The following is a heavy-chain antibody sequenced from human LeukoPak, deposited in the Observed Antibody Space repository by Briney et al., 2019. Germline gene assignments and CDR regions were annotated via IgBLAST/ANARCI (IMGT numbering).Heavy chain of an antibody. CDR1: GGSISSNY. V-gene: IGHV4-59*01. CDR2: IYYSGST. CDR3: ASGSAVAAAGDY. J-gene: IGHJ4*02. Sequence: SETLSLTCTVSGGSISSNYWNWIRQPPGKGLEWIGYIYYSGSTNCNPSLKSRVTISVDTSKSQFSLRLTSVTAADTAVYYCASGSAVAAAGDYWGQGTLVTVSS. D-gene: IGHD6-13*01.